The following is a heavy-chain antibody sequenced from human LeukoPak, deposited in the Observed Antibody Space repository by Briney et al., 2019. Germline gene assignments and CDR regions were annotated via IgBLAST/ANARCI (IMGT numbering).Heavy chain of an antibody. CDR2: INHSGST. Sequence: SETLSLTCAVSGGSISSSNWWSWVRQPPGKGLEWIGEINHSGSTNYNPSLKSRVTISVDTSKNQFSLKLSSVTAADTAVYYCARYLDYGGNSRVFQHWGQGTLVTVSS. V-gene: IGHV4-4*02. CDR1: GGSISSSNW. D-gene: IGHD4-23*01. J-gene: IGHJ1*01. CDR3: ARYLDYGGNSRVFQH.